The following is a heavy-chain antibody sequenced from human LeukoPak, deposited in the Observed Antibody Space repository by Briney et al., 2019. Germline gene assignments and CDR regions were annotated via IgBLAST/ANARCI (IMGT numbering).Heavy chain of an antibody. CDR1: GYSISSGYY. CDR2: IYYSGST. CDR3: ARVEVGGMTDFGY. V-gene: IGHV4-38-2*02. J-gene: IGHJ4*02. Sequence: SETLSLTCTVSGYSISSGYYWGWIRQPPGKGLEWIGSIYYSGSTYYNPSLKSRVTISVDTSKNQFSLKLSSVTAADTAVYYCARVEVGGMTDFGYWGQGTLVTVSS. D-gene: IGHD1-26*01.